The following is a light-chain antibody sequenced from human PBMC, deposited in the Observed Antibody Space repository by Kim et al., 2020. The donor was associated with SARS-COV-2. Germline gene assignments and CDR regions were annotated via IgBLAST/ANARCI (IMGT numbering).Light chain of an antibody. CDR2: EDR. J-gene: IGLJ2*01. CDR1: ELGDKN. V-gene: IGLV3-1*01. CDR3: QAWDSRTVV. Sequence: SVTHVQTAIITCSGNELGDKNVCWYQQKAGQSPVLGIYEDRKRPSGIPERVSGSNSGNTATLTISGTQAMDEADYYCQAWDSRTVVFGGGTQLTVL.